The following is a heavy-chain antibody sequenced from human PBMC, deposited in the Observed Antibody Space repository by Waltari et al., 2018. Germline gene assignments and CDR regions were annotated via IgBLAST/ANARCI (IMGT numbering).Heavy chain of an antibody. CDR2: ISSSSSYI. CDR1: GFPFSSYS. CDR3: ARDLPNMYGMDV. J-gene: IGHJ6*02. Sequence: EVQLVESGGGLVKPGGSLRPSCAASGFPFSSYSMNWVRQAPGKGLEWVSSISSSSSYIYYADSVKGRFTISRDNAKNSLYLQMNSLRAEDTAVYYCARDLPNMYGMDVWGQGTTVTVSS. V-gene: IGHV3-21*01. D-gene: IGHD2-2*01.